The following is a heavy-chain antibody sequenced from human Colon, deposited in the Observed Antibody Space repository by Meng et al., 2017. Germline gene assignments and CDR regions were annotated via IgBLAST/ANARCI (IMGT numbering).Heavy chain of an antibody. J-gene: IGHJ6*01. CDR3: HLLVAGRGVFYFYSGFDV. D-gene: IGHD6-19*01. CDR2: ISASGDRT. V-gene: IGHV3-23*01. CDR1: RFTFSEYA. Sequence: GESLKISCAASRFTFSEYAMSWVRQSPGKGLEWVSTISASGDRTFYADSVKGRFTISRDNSRNRLYLQMKSLRAEDTAVYYCHLLVAGRGVFYFYSGFDVWGQGNMVTVSS.